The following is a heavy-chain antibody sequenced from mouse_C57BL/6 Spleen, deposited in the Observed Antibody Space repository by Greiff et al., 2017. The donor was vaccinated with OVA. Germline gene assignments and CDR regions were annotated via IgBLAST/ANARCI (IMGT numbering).Heavy chain of an antibody. V-gene: IGHV5-12*01. Sequence: EVKLVESGGGLVQPGGSLKLSCAASGFTFSDYYMYWVRQTPEKRLEWVAYISNGGGSTYYPDTVKGRFTISRDNAKNTLYLQMSRLKSEDTAMYYCARQKEYYYAMDYWGQGTSVTVSS. J-gene: IGHJ4*01. CDR1: GFTFSDYY. CDR2: ISNGGGST. CDR3: ARQKEYYYAMDY.